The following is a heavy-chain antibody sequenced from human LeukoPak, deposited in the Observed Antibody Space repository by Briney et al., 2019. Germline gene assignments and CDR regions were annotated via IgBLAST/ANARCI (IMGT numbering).Heavy chain of an antibody. CDR1: GFTIRNYV. CDR2: IWNDGTKK. Sequence: HPGKSLRLSCAASGFTIRNYVLHWVRQAPGKGLEWVAVIWNDGTKKYYADSVEGRFAISRDNSRNTLYLQMNSLRAEDTAVYYCARDPRGPGMDVWGQGTTVTVSS. J-gene: IGHJ6*02. CDR3: ARDPRGPGMDV. V-gene: IGHV3-33*01.